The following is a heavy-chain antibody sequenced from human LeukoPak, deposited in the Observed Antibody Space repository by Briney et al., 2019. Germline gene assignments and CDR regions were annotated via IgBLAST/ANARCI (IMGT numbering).Heavy chain of an antibody. CDR3: ARLARPYDSSGHEGY. D-gene: IGHD3-22*01. CDR2: IYYSGST. V-gene: IGHV4-39*01. J-gene: IGHJ4*02. CDR1: GGSISSSSYY. Sequence: PSETLSLTCTASGGSISSSSYYWGWIRQPPGKGLEWIGSIYYSGSTYYNPSLKSRVTISVDTSKNQFSLKLSSVTAADTAVYYCARLARPYDSSGHEGYWGQGTLVTVSS.